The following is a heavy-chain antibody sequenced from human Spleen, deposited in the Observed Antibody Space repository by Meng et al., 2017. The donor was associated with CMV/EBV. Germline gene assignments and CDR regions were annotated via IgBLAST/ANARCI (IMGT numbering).Heavy chain of an antibody. CDR2: IYYTGST. Sequence: SETLSLTCTVSGGSVSSGTYYWSWIRQPPGKGLEWIGFIYYTGSTNYNPSLKSRVTISVDTSNQFSLKLTSVTAADTAVYYCARDSRLSGTWYNYAMDVWGQGTTVTVSS. CDR1: GGSVSSGTYY. D-gene: IGHD5-12*01. CDR3: ARDSRLSGTWYNYAMDV. V-gene: IGHV4-61*01. J-gene: IGHJ6*02.